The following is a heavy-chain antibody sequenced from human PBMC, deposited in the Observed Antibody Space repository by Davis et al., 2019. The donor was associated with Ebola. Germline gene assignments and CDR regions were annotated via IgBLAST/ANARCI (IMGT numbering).Heavy chain of an antibody. CDR2: INAGNGNT. J-gene: IGHJ4*02. Sequence: ASVKVSCKASGYTFTSYAIHLVRQAPGQRLEWMGWINAGNGNTKYSQNFQGRVTINRDTSASTAYMELSSLRSEDTAVYYCARVKAVADSGGFDYWGQGTLVTVSS. CDR1: GYTFTSYA. D-gene: IGHD6-19*01. CDR3: ARVKAVADSGGFDY. V-gene: IGHV1-3*01.